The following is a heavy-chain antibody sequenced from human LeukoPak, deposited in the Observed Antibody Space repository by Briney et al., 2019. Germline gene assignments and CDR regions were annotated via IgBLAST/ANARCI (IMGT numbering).Heavy chain of an antibody. CDR3: ARDRGDYYWYFDL. D-gene: IGHD3-10*01. V-gene: IGHV4-59*12. CDR1: GGSISSYY. Sequence: SETLSLTCTVSGGSISSYYWSWIRQPPGKGLEWIGYIYYSGSTNYNPSLKSRVTISVDTSKNQFSLKLSSVTAADTAVYYCARDRGDYYWYFDLWGRGTLVTVSS. CDR2: IYYSGST. J-gene: IGHJ2*01.